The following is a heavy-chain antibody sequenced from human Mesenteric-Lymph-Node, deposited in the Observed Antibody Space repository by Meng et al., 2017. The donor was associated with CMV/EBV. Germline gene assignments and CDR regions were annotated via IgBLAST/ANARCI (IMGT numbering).Heavy chain of an antibody. CDR1: GGTFSNYV. CDR3: ARGAGFGYSGYEPPPYYYYYGMDV. D-gene: IGHD5-12*01. V-gene: IGHV1-69*05. CDR2: IIPIFGTA. J-gene: IGHJ6*02. Sequence: SVKVSCKASGGTFSNYVISWVRQAPGQGLEWMGGIIPIFGTANYAQKFQGRVTITTDESTSTAYMELSSLRSEDTAVYYCARGAGFGYSGYEPPPYYYYYGMDVWGQGTTVTVSS.